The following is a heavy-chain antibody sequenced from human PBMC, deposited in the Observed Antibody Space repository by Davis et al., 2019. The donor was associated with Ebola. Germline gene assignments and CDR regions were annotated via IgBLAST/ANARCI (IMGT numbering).Heavy chain of an antibody. CDR3: ARHGNSGYDSLLVNWFDP. CDR1: GGSISSSSYY. D-gene: IGHD5-12*01. CDR2: IYYSGST. V-gene: IGHV4-39*01. Sequence: SETLSLTCTVSGGSISSSSYYWGWIRQPPGKGLEWIGSIYYSGSTYYNPSLKSRVTISVDTSKNQFSLKPSSVPAADTAVYYCARHGNSGYDSLLVNWFDPWGQGTLVTVSS. J-gene: IGHJ5*02.